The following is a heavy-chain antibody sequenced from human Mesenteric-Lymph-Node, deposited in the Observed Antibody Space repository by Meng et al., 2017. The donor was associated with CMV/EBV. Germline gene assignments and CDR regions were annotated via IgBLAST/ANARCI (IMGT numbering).Heavy chain of an antibody. CDR1: GDSISSGDG. D-gene: IGHD3-10*01. V-gene: IGHV4-4*02. CDR3: ARLGFGDLSIFDS. Sequence: CAVAGDSISSGDGWSWIRQPPGKGLEWIGQVYHSGTSKYRPSLKGRVAMSVDKSKNQFSLTLTSVTAADTAVYYCARLGFGDLSIFDSWGKGVLVTVSS. J-gene: IGHJ4*02. CDR2: VYHSGTS.